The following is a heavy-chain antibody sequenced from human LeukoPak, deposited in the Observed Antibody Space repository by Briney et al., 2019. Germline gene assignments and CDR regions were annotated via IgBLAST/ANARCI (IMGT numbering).Heavy chain of an antibody. CDR2: ISYDGSNK. D-gene: IGHD5-18*01. Sequence: GGSLRLSCAASGFTFSSYDMHWVRQAPGKGLEWVAVISYDGSNKYYADSVKGRFTISRDNSKNTLYLQMNSLRAEDTAVYYCAKASYLLDYGYYGMDVWGQGTTVTVSS. V-gene: IGHV3-30*18. CDR1: GFTFSSYD. J-gene: IGHJ6*02. CDR3: AKASYLLDYGYYGMDV.